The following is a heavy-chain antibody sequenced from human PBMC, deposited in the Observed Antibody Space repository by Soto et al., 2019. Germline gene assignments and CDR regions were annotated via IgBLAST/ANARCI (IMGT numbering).Heavy chain of an antibody. Sequence: GGSLRLSCAASGFTFNNYAMTWVRLAPGKGLEWVSAISGSGGSTYYADSVEGRFTISRDNSENTLFLQMNSLRAEDTAVYYCAKDSRAPRPGFDYYDLDVWGQDTTVTVSS. J-gene: IGHJ6*02. V-gene: IGHV3-23*01. CDR1: GFTFNNYA. CDR3: AKDSRAPRPGFDYYDLDV. CDR2: ISGSGGST.